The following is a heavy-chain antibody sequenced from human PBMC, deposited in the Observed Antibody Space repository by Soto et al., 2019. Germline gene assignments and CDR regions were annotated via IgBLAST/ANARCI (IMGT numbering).Heavy chain of an antibody. J-gene: IGHJ6*02. CDR3: ARPGVLYYYGMDV. D-gene: IGHD7-27*01. CDR2: IYYSGST. Sequence: SETMSLTCTVSGCYISSSSYYWGWIRQPPGKGLEWIGSIYYSGSTYYNPSLKSRVTISVDTSKNQFSLKLSSVTAADTAVYYCARPGVLYYYGMDVWGQGTTVTVSS. V-gene: IGHV4-39*01. CDR1: GCYISSSSYY.